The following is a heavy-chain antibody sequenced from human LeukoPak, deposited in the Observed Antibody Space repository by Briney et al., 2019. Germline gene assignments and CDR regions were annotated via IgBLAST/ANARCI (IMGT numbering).Heavy chain of an antibody. CDR1: GGSISSSSYY. J-gene: IGHJ4*02. Sequence: SETLSLTCTVSGGSISSSSYYWGWIRQPPGKGLEWIGSIYYSGSTYYNPSLKSRVTISVDTSKSQFSLNLSSVTAADTAVYYCARLYYDSSGYYQICYFDYWGQGTLATVSP. V-gene: IGHV4-39*01. CDR2: IYYSGST. CDR3: ARLYYDSSGYYQICYFDY. D-gene: IGHD3-22*01.